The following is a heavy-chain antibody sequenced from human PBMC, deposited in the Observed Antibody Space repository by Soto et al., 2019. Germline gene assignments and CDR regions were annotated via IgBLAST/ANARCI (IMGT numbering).Heavy chain of an antibody. CDR1: GFTFDDYA. D-gene: IGHD2-15*01. CDR2: ISWNSGSI. CDR3: AKGVVAALSSVPNWFDP. V-gene: IGHV3-9*01. J-gene: IGHJ5*02. Sequence: EVQLVESGGGLVQPGRSLRLSCAASGFTFDDYAMHWVRQAPGKGLEWVSGISWNSGSIGYADSVKGRFTISRDNAKNSLYLQMNSLRAEDTALYYCAKGVVAALSSVPNWFDPWGQGTLVTVSS.